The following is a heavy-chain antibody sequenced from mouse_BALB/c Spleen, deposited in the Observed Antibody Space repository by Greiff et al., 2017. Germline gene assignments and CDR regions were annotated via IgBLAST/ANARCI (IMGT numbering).Heavy chain of an antibody. CDR2: ISYSGST. J-gene: IGHJ1*01. D-gene: IGHD1-1*01. CDR1: GDSITSGY. CDR3: ARWALDYYDSSYWYFDV. V-gene: IGHV3-8*02. Sequence: ESGPSLVKPSQTLSLTCSVTGDSITSGYWNWIRKFPGNKLEYMGYISYSGSTYYNPSLKSRISITRDTSKNQYYLQLNSVTTEDTATYYCARWALDYYDSSYWYFDVWGAGTTVTVSS.